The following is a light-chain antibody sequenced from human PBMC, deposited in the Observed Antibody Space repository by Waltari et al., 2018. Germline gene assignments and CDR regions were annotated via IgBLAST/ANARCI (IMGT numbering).Light chain of an antibody. CDR3: QHLHDYPLS. Sequence: DIQLTQSPSFLSASVGDRLTVACRASQGISNHLAWYQQKPGKAPKVLIYYASTLQIGVPSRFSGSAVGTEFTLTISGLQPDDSATYYCQHLHDYPLSFGGGTKVEIK. CDR1: QGISNH. V-gene: IGKV1-9*01. J-gene: IGKJ4*01. CDR2: YAS.